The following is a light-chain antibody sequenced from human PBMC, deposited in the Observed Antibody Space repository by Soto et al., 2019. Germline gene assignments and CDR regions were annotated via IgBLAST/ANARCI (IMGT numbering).Light chain of an antibody. CDR1: QGLNTW. Sequence: DIPMTQSPSSVSASVGDRVTITCRASQGLNTWLAWYQQKPGKAPKLLIYAASTLERGVPSRFSGSGSGTDFTLTISSLQPEDFATYYCQQASDFPLTFGPGTKVDIK. V-gene: IGKV1-12*01. CDR3: QQASDFPLT. J-gene: IGKJ3*01. CDR2: AAS.